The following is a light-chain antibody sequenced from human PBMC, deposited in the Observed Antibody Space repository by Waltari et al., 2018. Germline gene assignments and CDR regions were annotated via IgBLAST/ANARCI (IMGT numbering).Light chain of an antibody. J-gene: IGLJ3*02. CDR3: SAWDTSVGAWV. CDR1: SNNVGYQG. Sequence: QAGLTQPPSVSKGLRQTATLTCTGNSNNVGYQGAAWLQQHQGHPPKLLSNRNNNRPSGILGRFSAARSGSTASLTITGLQPEDEADYYCSAWDTSVGAWVFGGGTKLTVL. V-gene: IGLV10-54*04. CDR2: RNN.